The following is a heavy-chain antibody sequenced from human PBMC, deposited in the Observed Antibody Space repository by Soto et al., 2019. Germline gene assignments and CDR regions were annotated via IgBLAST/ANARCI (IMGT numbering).Heavy chain of an antibody. V-gene: IGHV4-34*01. Sequence: QVQLQQWGAGLLKPSETLSLTCAVYGGSFSGYYWSWIRQPPGKGLEWIGEINHSGSTNYNPSLKSRVTISVDTSKNQFSLKLSSVTAADTAVYYCARHRRYYYGSGSYSPWGQGTLVTVSS. J-gene: IGHJ5*02. CDR3: ARHRRYYYGSGSYSP. CDR2: INHSGST. CDR1: GGSFSGYY. D-gene: IGHD3-10*01.